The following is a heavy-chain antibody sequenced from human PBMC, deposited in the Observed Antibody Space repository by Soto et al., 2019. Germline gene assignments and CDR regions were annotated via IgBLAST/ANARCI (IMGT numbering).Heavy chain of an antibody. D-gene: IGHD1-26*01. CDR2: ISYDGSNK. J-gene: IGHJ4*02. CDR1: GFTFSSYG. V-gene: IGHV3-30*18. CDR3: AKDLGWELLHAFDS. Sequence: QVQLVESGGGVVQPGRSLRLSCAASGFTFSSYGMHWVRQAPGKGLEWVAVISYDGSNKYYADSVKGRFTISRDNSKNTLYLQMNSLRAEDTAVYYCAKDLGWELLHAFDSWGQGTLVTVSS.